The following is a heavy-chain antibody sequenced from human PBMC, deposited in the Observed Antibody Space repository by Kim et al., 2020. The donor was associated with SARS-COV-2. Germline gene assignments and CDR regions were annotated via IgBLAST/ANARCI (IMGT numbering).Heavy chain of an antibody. CDR3: ARGEDIVVVTTGYYFDY. D-gene: IGHD2-15*01. Sequence: NSRVTISVDTSKNQFSLKLSSVTAADTAVYYCARGEDIVVVTTGYYFDYWGQGTLVTVSS. V-gene: IGHV4-34*01. J-gene: IGHJ4*02.